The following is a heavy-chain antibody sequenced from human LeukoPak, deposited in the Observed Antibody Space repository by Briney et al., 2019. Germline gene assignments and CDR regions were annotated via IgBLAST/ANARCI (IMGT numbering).Heavy chain of an antibody. Sequence: SETLSLTCAVSGGSISSSNWWSWVRQPPGKGLEWIGEINHSGSTNYNPSLKSRVTISVDTSKNQFSLKLSSVTAADTAVYYCARDLRGTITHNWFDPWGQGTLVTVSS. CDR1: GGSISSSNW. J-gene: IGHJ5*02. D-gene: IGHD3-3*01. CDR3: ARDLRGTITHNWFDP. CDR2: INHSGST. V-gene: IGHV4-4*02.